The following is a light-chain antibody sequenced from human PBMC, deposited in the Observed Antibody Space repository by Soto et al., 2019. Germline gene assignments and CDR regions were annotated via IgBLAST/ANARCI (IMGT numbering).Light chain of an antibody. J-gene: IGKJ1*01. CDR1: QTISSW. Sequence: IQMTQSPSTLSASVGDRVTITCRASQTISSWLAWYQQKPGKAPKLLIYDASSLESGVPPRFSGRGSGTQFTLTISSLQPDDFATYYCQPYNSFSGTFGPGTKVDIK. CDR2: DAS. V-gene: IGKV1-5*01. CDR3: QPYNSFSGT.